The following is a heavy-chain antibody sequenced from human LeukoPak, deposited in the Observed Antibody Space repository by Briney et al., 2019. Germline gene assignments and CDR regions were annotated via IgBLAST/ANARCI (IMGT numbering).Heavy chain of an antibody. CDR3: AIGGAGEGVYYDSSGHGLDY. CDR1: GGTFSSYA. D-gene: IGHD3-22*01. V-gene: IGHV1-69*04. J-gene: IGHJ4*02. CDR2: IIPILGIA. Sequence: SVKVSCKASGGTFSSYAISWVRQAPGQGLEWMGRIIPILGIANYAQKFQGRVTITADKSTSTAYMELSSLRSEDTAVYYCAIGGAGEGVYYDSSGHGLDYWGQGTLVTVSS.